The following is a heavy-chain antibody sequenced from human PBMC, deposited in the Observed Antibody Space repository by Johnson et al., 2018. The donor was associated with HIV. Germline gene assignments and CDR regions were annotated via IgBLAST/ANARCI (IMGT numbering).Heavy chain of an antibody. CDR3: AKGDGIVGGSDAFDI. Sequence: QVQLVESGGGVVRPGGSLRLSCAASGFSLEDYGMNWVRQVPGKGLEWVSVVWSDGNNRYYADSVKGRFTISRDNPKNTLYLQMSSLSAEDTAVYYCAKGDGIVGGSDAFDIWGQGTMVTVSS. J-gene: IGHJ3*02. V-gene: IGHV3-33*06. CDR2: VWSDGNNR. D-gene: IGHD1-26*01. CDR1: GFSLEDYG.